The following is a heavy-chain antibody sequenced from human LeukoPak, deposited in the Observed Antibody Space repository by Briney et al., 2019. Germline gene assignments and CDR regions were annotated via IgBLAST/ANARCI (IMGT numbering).Heavy chain of an antibody. V-gene: IGHV4-39*01. CDR1: GGSISSSSYY. CDR3: ARHEVGLEEPARFDP. J-gene: IGHJ5*02. D-gene: IGHD1-1*01. CDR2: IYYSGST. Sequence: SETLSLTFTVSGGSISSSSYYWGWIRQPPGKGLEWIGSIYYSGSTYYNPSLKSRVTISVDTSKNQFSLKLSSVTAADTAVYYCARHEVGLEEPARFDPWGQGTLVTVSS.